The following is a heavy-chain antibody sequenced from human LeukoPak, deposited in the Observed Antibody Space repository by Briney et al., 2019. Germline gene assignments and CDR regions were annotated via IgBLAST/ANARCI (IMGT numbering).Heavy chain of an antibody. D-gene: IGHD5/OR15-5a*01. CDR3: ARLKAAVSIHAYFDS. Sequence: SETLSLTCTVSGGSISSYYWSWIRQPPGKGLEWIGYIYYSGSTNYNPSLKSRVTISVDTSKNQFSLKLSSVTAADTAVYYCARLKAAVSIHAYFDSWGQGTLVTVSS. V-gene: IGHV4-59*01. J-gene: IGHJ4*02. CDR1: GGSISSYY. CDR2: IYYSGST.